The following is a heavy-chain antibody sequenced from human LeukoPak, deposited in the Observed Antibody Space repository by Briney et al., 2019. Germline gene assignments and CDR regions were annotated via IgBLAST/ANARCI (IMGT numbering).Heavy chain of an antibody. J-gene: IGHJ4*02. CDR1: GRSSRGYY. Sequence: SETLSLTCAVYGRSSRGYYWSWIRQPPGKGLEWIGEINQSGSTNQNPSLKSRVTISIDTSKNQFSLKLSSVTAADTAVYYCARGYGSGSYFVYWGQGTLVTVSS. V-gene: IGHV4-34*01. CDR3: ARGYGSGSYFVY. D-gene: IGHD3-10*01. CDR2: INQSGST.